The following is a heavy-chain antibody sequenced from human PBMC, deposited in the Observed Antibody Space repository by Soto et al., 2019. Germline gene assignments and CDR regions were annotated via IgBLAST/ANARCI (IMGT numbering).Heavy chain of an antibody. CDR2: IWYDGSNK. J-gene: IGHJ5*02. CDR1: GFTFSSSG. D-gene: IGHD3-16*01. V-gene: IGHV3-33*01. Sequence: PGGSQRLSYAASGFTFSSSGMRWVRQAPGKGLEWVAVIWYDGSNKYYADSVKGRFTITRDNSKNTLYLQMNGLRAEDTAVYYCARDSRDIYDYVWGSSNWFDPWGQGTLVTSPQ. CDR3: ARDSRDIYDYVWGSSNWFDP.